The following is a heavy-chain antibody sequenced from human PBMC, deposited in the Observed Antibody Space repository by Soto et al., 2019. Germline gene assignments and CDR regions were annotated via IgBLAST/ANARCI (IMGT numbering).Heavy chain of an antibody. CDR1: GGSFSGYY. V-gene: IGHV4-34*01. Sequence: QVQLQQWGAGLLKPSETLSLTCAVYGGSFSGYYWSWIRQPPGKGLEWIGEINHSGSTNYNPSLKSRVTISVDTSKNQFSLKLSSVTVADTAVYYCAREEAAAGRADYWGQGTLVTVSS. CDR2: INHSGST. D-gene: IGHD6-13*01. CDR3: AREEAAAGRADY. J-gene: IGHJ4*02.